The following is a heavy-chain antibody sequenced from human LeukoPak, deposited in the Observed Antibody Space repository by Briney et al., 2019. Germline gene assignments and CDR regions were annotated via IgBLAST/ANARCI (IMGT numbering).Heavy chain of an antibody. CDR1: GYIFTPHH. Sequence: GASVKVSCKTSGYIFTPHHIHWMRQAPGQGLELLGWVSAANNPEYSQKFQGRAVITRDASATTSYLELNSLRSEDTAIYYCAMSVEMPPIPSFDFWGQGTLVTVSS. CDR2: VSAANNP. J-gene: IGHJ4*02. CDR3: AMSVEMPPIPSFDF. D-gene: IGHD5-24*01. V-gene: IGHV1-3*01.